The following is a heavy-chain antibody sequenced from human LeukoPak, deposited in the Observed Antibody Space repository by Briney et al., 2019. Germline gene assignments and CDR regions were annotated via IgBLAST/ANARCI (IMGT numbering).Heavy chain of an antibody. V-gene: IGHV3-23*01. Sequence: GGSLRLSCAASGFTFRSHALSWVRQAPGKGLEWVSSISGSGDSTYYADSVKGRFTISRDNSKDTPYLQMNSLRAEDTAVYYCAKDLRKRAIPDYYYYMDVWGKGTTVTVSS. J-gene: IGHJ6*03. D-gene: IGHD2-2*02. CDR3: AKDLRKRAIPDYYYYMDV. CDR2: ISGSGDST. CDR1: GFTFRSHA.